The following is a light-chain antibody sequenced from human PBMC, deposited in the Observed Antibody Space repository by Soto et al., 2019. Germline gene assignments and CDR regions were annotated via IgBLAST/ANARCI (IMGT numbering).Light chain of an antibody. Sequence: EIVLTQSPGTLSLSPGERATLXXRASQSVSNNYLAWYQQKPGQAPXLLIYGASNRATGIPDRFSGSGSGTDFTLTISRLEPEDFAVYYCQQYGSSGTFGQGTKWIS. V-gene: IGKV3-20*01. CDR1: QSVSNNY. CDR2: GAS. CDR3: QQYGSSGT. J-gene: IGKJ1*01.